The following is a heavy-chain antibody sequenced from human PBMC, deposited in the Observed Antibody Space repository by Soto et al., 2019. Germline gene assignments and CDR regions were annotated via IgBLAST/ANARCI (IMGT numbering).Heavy chain of an antibody. Sequence: QVQLQQSGPGLVKPSQTLSLTCAISGDSVSSNSAAWNWIRQSPSRGLEWLGRTYYRSKWYNDYAVSVKSRITINPDTSKNQFSLQLNSVTPEDTAVYYCARARVGRQLVLGAGNWFDPWGQGTLVTVSS. J-gene: IGHJ5*02. D-gene: IGHD6-6*01. CDR2: TYYRSKWYN. CDR1: GDSVSSNSAA. CDR3: ARARVGRQLVLGAGNWFDP. V-gene: IGHV6-1*01.